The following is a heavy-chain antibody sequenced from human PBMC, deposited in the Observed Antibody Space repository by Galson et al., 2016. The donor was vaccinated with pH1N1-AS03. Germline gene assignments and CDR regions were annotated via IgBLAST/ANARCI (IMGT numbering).Heavy chain of an antibody. V-gene: IGHV3-9*01. CDR1: GFTFDDYA. CDR3: AKDNQKILGFFDY. Sequence: SLRLSCAASGFTFDDYAMHWVRQGPGEGLEWVSGITWNSGSIDYADSEKGRFTISRDNAKNSLYLQMNSLRAEDTALYYCAKDNQKILGFFDYWGQGTLVTVSS. CDR2: ITWNSGSI. J-gene: IGHJ4*02. D-gene: IGHD3-16*01.